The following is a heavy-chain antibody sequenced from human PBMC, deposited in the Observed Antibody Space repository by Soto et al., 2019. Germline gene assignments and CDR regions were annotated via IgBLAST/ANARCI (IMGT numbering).Heavy chain of an antibody. J-gene: IGHJ4*02. D-gene: IGHD2-15*01. V-gene: IGHV3-21*01. CDR2: ISSSSSYI. Sequence: EVQLVESGGGLVKPGGSLRLSCAASGFTFSSYSMNWVRQAPGKGLEWVSSISSSSSYIYYADSVKGRFTISRDNAKNSLYLQMNGLRAEDTAVYYCARRYCSGGRCYDGGPSGSPFDYWGQGTLVTVSS. CDR3: ARRYCSGGRCYDGGPSGSPFDY. CDR1: GFTFSSYS.